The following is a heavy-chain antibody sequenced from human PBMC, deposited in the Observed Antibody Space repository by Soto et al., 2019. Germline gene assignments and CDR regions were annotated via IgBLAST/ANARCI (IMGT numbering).Heavy chain of an antibody. CDR2: IIPIFGTA. CDR3: ARSSTYYDFWSGSTGTRGVTDYYYYRMAV. Sequence: SVKVSCKASGGTLRSYAISWVRQAPGQGLEWMGGIIPIFGTANYAQKFQGRVTITADESTSTAYMELSSLRSEDTAVYYCARSSTYYDFWSGSTGTRGVTDYYYYRMAVSGQGTTVTVSS. V-gene: IGHV1-69*13. CDR1: GGTLRSYA. D-gene: IGHD3-3*01. J-gene: IGHJ6*02.